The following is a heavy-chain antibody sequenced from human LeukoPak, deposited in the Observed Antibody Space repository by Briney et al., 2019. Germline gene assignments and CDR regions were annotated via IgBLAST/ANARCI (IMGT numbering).Heavy chain of an antibody. V-gene: IGHV4-4*07. D-gene: IGHD4-17*01. CDR1: GGSISSYY. CDR2: IYTSGST. Sequence: SETLSLTCTVSGGSISSYYWSWIRQPAGKGLGWIGRIYTSGSTNYNPSLKSRVTMSVDTSKNQFSLKLSSVTAADTAVYYCARDGDAVTFDYWGQGTLVTVSS. J-gene: IGHJ4*02. CDR3: ARDGDAVTFDY.